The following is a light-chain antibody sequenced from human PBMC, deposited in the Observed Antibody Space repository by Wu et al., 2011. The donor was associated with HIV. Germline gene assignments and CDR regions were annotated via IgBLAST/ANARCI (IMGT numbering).Light chain of an antibody. V-gene: IGKV3-11*01. J-gene: IGKJ3*01. Sequence: EIVLTQSPATLSLSPGQRATLSCRVSQSVATSLAWYQQKPGQAPRLLIFGASNRATGIPARFSGSGSGTDFTLTISNVEPEDFTIYYCQQHNMSPPGFIFGPGTKVEIK. CDR2: GAS. CDR1: QSVATS. CDR3: QQHNMSPPGFI.